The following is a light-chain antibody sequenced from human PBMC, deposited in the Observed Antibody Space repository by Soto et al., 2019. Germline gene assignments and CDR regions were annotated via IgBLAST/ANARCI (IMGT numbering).Light chain of an antibody. V-gene: IGKV1-39*01. Sequence: DIQMTQSPSSLSASVGDRVTITCRASQSISSYLNWYQQKPGKAPKLLIYAASSLQSGVPSRFSGSGSGTDFTLTISSLQHEDFATYYCQQSYSTRITFGQGKRLEIK. CDR3: QQSYSTRIT. CDR2: AAS. J-gene: IGKJ5*01. CDR1: QSISSY.